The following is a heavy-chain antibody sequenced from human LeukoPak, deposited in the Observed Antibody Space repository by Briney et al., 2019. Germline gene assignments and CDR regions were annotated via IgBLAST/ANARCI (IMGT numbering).Heavy chain of an antibody. D-gene: IGHD6-13*01. V-gene: IGHV4-30-4*01. CDR1: GGSISSGDYY. Sequence: PSETLSLTCTVSGGSISSGDYYWSWIRQPPGKGLEWIGYIYYSGTTYYSPSLKSRVTISVDTSKNQFSLKLTSVTAADTAVYYCARARAAAADSWGQGTLVTVSS. CDR2: IYYSGTT. J-gene: IGHJ4*02. CDR3: ARARAAAADS.